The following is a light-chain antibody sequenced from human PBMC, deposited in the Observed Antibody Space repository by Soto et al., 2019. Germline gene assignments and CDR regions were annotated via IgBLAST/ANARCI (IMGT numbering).Light chain of an antibody. Sequence: LTQPASVSGSPGQSITISCTGTSSDVGGYNYVSWYQQYPGKAPKLLIYEVSNRPSGVSNRFSGSKSGNTASLTISGLQAEDEADYYCTSYTSSPTYVVFGGGTKVTVL. CDR1: SSDVGGYNY. V-gene: IGLV2-14*01. CDR3: TSYTSSPTYVV. CDR2: EVS. J-gene: IGLJ2*01.